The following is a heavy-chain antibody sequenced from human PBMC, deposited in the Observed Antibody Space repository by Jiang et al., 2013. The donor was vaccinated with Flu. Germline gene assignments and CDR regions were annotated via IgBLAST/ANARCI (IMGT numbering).Heavy chain of an antibody. Sequence: VQLVESGGGVVQPGGSLRLSCVASGFDFSYYAMYWVRQAPGEGLEWLASIWYDGSNKNYADSVKGRFTISRDNSKNTLYLQINSLRAEDTAVYYCATLRGSSYDTYLMDFWGQGTLV. CDR3: ATLRGSSYDTYLMDF. CDR2: IWYDGSNK. D-gene: IGHD3-9*01. V-gene: IGHV3-30*02. CDR1: GFDFSYYA. J-gene: IGHJ4*02.